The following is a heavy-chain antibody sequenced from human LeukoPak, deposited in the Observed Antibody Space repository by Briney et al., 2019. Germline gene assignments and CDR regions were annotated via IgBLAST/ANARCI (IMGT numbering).Heavy chain of an antibody. CDR1: GLTFSNYA. Sequence: GGSLRLSCSASGLTFSNYAMHWVRQAPGKGLEYVSAISSDGGSTYYADSVKGRFIISRDNSKNTLYLHMSSLRAEDMAVYYCVKSASSYGANWFDPWGQGTLVTVSS. D-gene: IGHD4/OR15-4a*01. J-gene: IGHJ5*02. CDR2: ISSDGGST. CDR3: VKSASSYGANWFDP. V-gene: IGHV3-64D*09.